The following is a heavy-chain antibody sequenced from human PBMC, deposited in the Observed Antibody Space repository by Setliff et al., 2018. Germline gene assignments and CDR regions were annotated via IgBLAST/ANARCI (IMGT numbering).Heavy chain of an antibody. J-gene: IGHJ4*02. CDR1: GGPINTGNYY. Sequence: SETLSLTCTVPGGPINTGNYYWSWFRQPAGKGLEWIGQIFSKGSTNTNPSLMSRVTISMDTSKNQFSLRLTSMTAADTGVYYCARSIAAAATKFWGQGTAVTVSS. CDR2: IFSKGST. CDR3: ARSIAAAATKF. V-gene: IGHV4-61*09. D-gene: IGHD6-25*01.